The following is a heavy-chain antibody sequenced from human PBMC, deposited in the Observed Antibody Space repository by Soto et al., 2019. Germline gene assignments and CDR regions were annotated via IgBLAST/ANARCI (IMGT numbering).Heavy chain of an antibody. Sequence: RASVKVSCKASGYTFTSYDINWVRQATGQGLEWMGWMNPNSGNTGYAQKFQGRVTMTRNTSISTAYMELSSLRSEDTAVYYCARGLIIRIWSFDPWGQGTLVTVSS. CDR3: ARGLIIRIWSFDP. CDR2: MNPNSGNT. V-gene: IGHV1-8*01. CDR1: GYTFTSYD. D-gene: IGHD3-10*01. J-gene: IGHJ5*02.